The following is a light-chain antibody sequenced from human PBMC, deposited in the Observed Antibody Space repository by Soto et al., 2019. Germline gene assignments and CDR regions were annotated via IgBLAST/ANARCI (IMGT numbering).Light chain of an antibody. V-gene: IGKV3-15*01. CDR1: QSLSSN. J-gene: IGKJ1*01. CDR3: QQYDEWPVT. CDR2: GAS. Sequence: IVMTQSPATLSVSPGEKATLSCRASQSLSSNLAWYQQKPGRAPRLLIYGASSRAGGIPARFSGSGSGTEFTLSVSSLESEDFAVYYCQQYDEWPVTFGQGTTVDVK.